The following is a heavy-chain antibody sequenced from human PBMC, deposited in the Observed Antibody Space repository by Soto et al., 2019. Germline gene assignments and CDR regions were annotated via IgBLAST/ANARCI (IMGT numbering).Heavy chain of an antibody. D-gene: IGHD2-15*01. J-gene: IGHJ4*02. V-gene: IGHV3-33*01. CDR3: ARERYCSGGSCYSPPPPRY. Sequence: QVQLVESGGGVVQPGRSLRLSCAASGFTFSSYGMHWVRQAPGKGLVWVAVVRGDGSNKYYADSGKGRFTISRDNSKNSLYLQMNSLRAEATAVYYGARERYCSGGSCYSPPPPRYWGQGTLVTVSS. CDR1: GFTFSSYG. CDR2: VRGDGSNK.